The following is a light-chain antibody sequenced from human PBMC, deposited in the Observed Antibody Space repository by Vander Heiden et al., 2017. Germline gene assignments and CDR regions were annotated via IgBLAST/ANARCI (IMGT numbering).Light chain of an antibody. Sequence: QTAVPQEPSLTVSPGRTVTLTCASSTEPVSSDSYPNWFQQKPGQAPRPQIYSTNNTRAWTPARFSGSLLGGKAALTLSGVQAEDEDDYYCLHYCPGAQVFGGGTKLTVL. V-gene: IGLV7-43*01. CDR2: STN. CDR3: LHYCPGAQV. J-gene: IGLJ3*02. CDR1: TEPVSSDSY.